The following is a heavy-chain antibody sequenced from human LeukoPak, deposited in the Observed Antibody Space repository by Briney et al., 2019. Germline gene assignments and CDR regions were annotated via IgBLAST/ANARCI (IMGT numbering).Heavy chain of an antibody. Sequence: ASVKVSCKASGYTFTGYYMHWVRQAPGQGLEWMGWINPNSGGTNYAQKFQGWVTMTRDTSISTAYMELSRLRSDDTAVYYCARGLFRSHVAEVGYWGQGTLVTVSS. CDR2: INPNSGGT. J-gene: IGHJ4*02. CDR3: ARGLFRSHVAEVGY. CDR1: GYTFTGYY. V-gene: IGHV1-2*04. D-gene: IGHD6-19*01.